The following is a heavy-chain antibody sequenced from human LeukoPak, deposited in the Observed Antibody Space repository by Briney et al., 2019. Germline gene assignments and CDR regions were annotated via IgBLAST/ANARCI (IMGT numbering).Heavy chain of an antibody. CDR3: ARSGQRAYGRFWFDT. CDR1: GYSFTSYW. CDR2: IYPGDSDT. J-gene: IGHJ5*02. V-gene: IGHV5-51*01. Sequence: GESLKISCKGSGYSFTSYWIGWVRQMPGKGLEWMGIIYPGDSDTRYSPSFQGQVTISADKSISTAYLQWSSLKASDTAIYYCARSGQRAYGRFWFDTWGQGTLVTVSS. D-gene: IGHD2-15*01.